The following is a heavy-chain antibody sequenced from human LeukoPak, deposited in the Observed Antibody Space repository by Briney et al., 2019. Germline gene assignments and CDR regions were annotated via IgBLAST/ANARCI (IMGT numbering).Heavy chain of an antibody. CDR2: IYHSGST. J-gene: IGHJ6*02. D-gene: IGHD1-26*01. V-gene: IGHV4-39*07. Sequence: KSSETLSLTCTVSGGSISSGGYYWSWVRQPPGKGLEWIGEIYHSGSTNYNPSLKSRVTISVDKSKNQFSLKLSSVTAADTAVYYCARDYLGEDYYGMDVWGQGTTVTVSS. CDR1: GGSISSGGYY. CDR3: ARDYLGEDYYGMDV.